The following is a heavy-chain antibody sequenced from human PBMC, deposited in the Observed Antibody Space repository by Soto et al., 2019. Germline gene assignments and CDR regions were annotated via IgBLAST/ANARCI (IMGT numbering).Heavy chain of an antibody. J-gene: IGHJ4*02. Sequence: EVQLVESGGGLVQPGGSLRLSCEASGVTVNNCFMTWVRQAPGKGLEWVSTISDGGSTYYADSVNGRFIFSRDSSRNTVYLQMNSLRAGDTAVYYCARDTLGGAYDFCHGGQGTLVTFSS. D-gene: IGHD3-3*01. V-gene: IGHV3-66*01. CDR2: ISDGGST. CDR3: ARDTLGGAYDFCH. CDR1: GVTVNNCF.